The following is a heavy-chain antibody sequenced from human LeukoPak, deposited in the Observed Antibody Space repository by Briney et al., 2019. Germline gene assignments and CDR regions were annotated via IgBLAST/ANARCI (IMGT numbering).Heavy chain of an antibody. D-gene: IGHD2-2*01. CDR2: INWNGGST. Sequence: GGSLRLSCATSGFTFDDYGMSWVRQAPGKGLEWVSGINWNGGSTGYADSVKGRFTISRDNAKNSLYLQMNSLRAEDTALYYCARQGTSDYYYYYYMDVWGKGTTVTVSS. J-gene: IGHJ6*03. CDR1: GFTFDDYG. V-gene: IGHV3-20*04. CDR3: ARQGTSDYYYYYYMDV.